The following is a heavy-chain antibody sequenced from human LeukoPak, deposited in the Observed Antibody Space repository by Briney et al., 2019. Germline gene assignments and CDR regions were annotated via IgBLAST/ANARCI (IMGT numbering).Heavy chain of an antibody. V-gene: IGHV3-30*18. Sequence: GRSLSLSCAASGFTFSSYGMHWVRQAPGKGLQWVAVISYDGSSEYYADSVKGRFIISRDNSKNTLYLQVNSLRAEDTAVYYCAKDSDIAVAGTDDAFDLWGQGTMVTVSS. J-gene: IGHJ3*01. CDR2: ISYDGSSE. D-gene: IGHD6-19*01. CDR3: AKDSDIAVAGTDDAFDL. CDR1: GFTFSSYG.